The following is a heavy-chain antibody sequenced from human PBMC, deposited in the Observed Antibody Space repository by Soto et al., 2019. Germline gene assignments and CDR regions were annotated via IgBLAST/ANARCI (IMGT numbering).Heavy chain of an antibody. D-gene: IGHD3-16*01. CDR3: AKRGSTAGGDYCFDY. CDR2: IKGSGSNT. CDR1: GFTFINYV. J-gene: IGHJ4*02. V-gene: IGHV3-23*01. Sequence: PGGSLRLSCAASGFTFINYVMSWVRQAPGKGLEWVSAIKGSGSNTYYADSVKGRFTISRDNSKNTLYLQMNSLRAEDTAVYYCAKRGSTAGGDYCFDYWGQGTLVTVSS.